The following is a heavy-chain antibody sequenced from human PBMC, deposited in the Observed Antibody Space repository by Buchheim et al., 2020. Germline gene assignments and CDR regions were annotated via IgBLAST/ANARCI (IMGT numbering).Heavy chain of an antibody. Sequence: QVQLVESGGGVVQPGRSLRLSCAASGFTFSSYGMHWVRQAPGKGLEWVAVISYDGSNKYYADSVKGRFTISRDASKKTLYLQMNSLRAEDTAVYYCAKDYSRGTFDPWGQGTL. CDR3: AKDYSRGTFDP. J-gene: IGHJ5*02. V-gene: IGHV3-30*18. CDR1: GFTFSSYG. D-gene: IGHD6-19*01. CDR2: ISYDGSNK.